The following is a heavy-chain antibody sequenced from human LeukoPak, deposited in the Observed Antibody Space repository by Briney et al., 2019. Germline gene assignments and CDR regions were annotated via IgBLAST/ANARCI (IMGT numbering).Heavy chain of an antibody. Sequence: GGSLRLSCAASGFTFDDYGMSWVHQAPGKGLEWVSGINWNGGSTGYADSVKGRFTISRDNAKNSLYLQMNSLRAEDTAVYYCARYSSSWYGTTPNYFDYWGQGTLVTVSS. J-gene: IGHJ4*02. CDR2: INWNGGST. CDR1: GFTFDDYG. V-gene: IGHV3-20*04. CDR3: ARYSSSWYGTTPNYFDY. D-gene: IGHD6-13*01.